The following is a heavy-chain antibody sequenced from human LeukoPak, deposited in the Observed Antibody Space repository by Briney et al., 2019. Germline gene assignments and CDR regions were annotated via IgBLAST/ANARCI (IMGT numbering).Heavy chain of an antibody. J-gene: IGHJ3*02. CDR2: ISYDGSNK. CDR3: AKDPQRELAFDI. V-gene: IGHV3-30*04. D-gene: IGHD1-7*01. Sequence: QPGGSLRLSCAASGFTFSSYAMHWVRQAPGKGLEWVAVISYDGSNKYYADSVKGRFTISRDNSKNTLYLQMNSLRAEDTAVYYCAKDPQRELAFDIWGQGTMVTVSS. CDR1: GFTFSSYA.